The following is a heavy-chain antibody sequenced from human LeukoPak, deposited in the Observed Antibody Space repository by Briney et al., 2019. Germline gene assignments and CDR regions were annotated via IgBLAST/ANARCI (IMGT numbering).Heavy chain of an antibody. Sequence: GESLKISCRGSGYTFVDYWRGWVRPMPGKGLEWIGFIYPSDSDTRYSPSFQGQVTISADTTMNTAYLQWSSLKASDTAIYYCARPLGYCSSTSCYSGGDGDAFDIWGQGTMVTVSS. CDR1: GYTFVDYW. CDR2: IYPSDSDT. CDR3: ARPLGYCSSTSCYSGGDGDAFDI. J-gene: IGHJ3*02. D-gene: IGHD2-2*01. V-gene: IGHV5-51*01.